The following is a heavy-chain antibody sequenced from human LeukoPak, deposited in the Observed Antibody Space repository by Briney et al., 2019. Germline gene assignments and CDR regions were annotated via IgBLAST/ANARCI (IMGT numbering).Heavy chain of an antibody. CDR3: ARTSGWYNCFDP. D-gene: IGHD6-19*01. CDR1: GGSIGSDNYY. CDR2: IYTSGST. V-gene: IGHV4-61*02. J-gene: IGHJ5*02. Sequence: SETLSLTCTVSGGSIGSDNYYWSWIRRPAGKALEWIGRIYTSGSTNYNPSLKSRVTISIGTSKNQFSLELTSVIAADTAVYYCARTSGWYNCFDPWGQGTLVTVPS.